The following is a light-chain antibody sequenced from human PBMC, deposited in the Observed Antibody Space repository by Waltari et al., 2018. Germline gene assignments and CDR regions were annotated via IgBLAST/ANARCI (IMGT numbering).Light chain of an antibody. Sequence: DSQMTQSPSTLSASVGDRVTITCRASQDVSVWLAWDQLKPGQAPKLLIYAASSLQSGVPSRFSGSGSGTEFTLTISSLQPDDFATYYYQQYNSFWTYGQGTKVENK. CDR2: AAS. V-gene: IGKV1-5*01. J-gene: IGKJ1*01. CDR1: QDVSVW. CDR3: QQYNSFWT.